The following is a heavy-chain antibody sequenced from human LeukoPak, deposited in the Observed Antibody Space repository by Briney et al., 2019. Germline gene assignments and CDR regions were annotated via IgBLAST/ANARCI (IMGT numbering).Heavy chain of an antibody. CDR3: ARGANDYGDYLDY. D-gene: IGHD4-17*01. J-gene: IGHJ4*02. CDR1: GGTFSSYA. CDR2: IIPILGIA. V-gene: IGHV1-69*04. Sequence: GSSVKVSCKASGGTFSSYAISWVRQAPGQGLEWMGRIIPILGIANYAQKFQGRVTITADKSTSTAYMELSSLRSEDTAVYYCARGANDYGDYLDYWGQGTLVTVSS.